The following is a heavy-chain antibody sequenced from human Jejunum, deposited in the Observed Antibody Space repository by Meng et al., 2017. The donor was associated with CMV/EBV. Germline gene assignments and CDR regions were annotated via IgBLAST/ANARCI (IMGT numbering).Heavy chain of an antibody. J-gene: IGHJ4*02. Sequence: GGYMRSNNWWNWGRQSPGKGLEWIGEIYNSGSTNYNPSFKSRVTISVDKSMNQFSLRLSSVTAADTAVYYCARRDYYDSSGYPSLGYWGQGILVTVSS. V-gene: IGHV4-4*02. CDR1: GGYMRSNNW. D-gene: IGHD3-22*01. CDR2: IYNSGST. CDR3: ARRDYYDSSGYPSLGY.